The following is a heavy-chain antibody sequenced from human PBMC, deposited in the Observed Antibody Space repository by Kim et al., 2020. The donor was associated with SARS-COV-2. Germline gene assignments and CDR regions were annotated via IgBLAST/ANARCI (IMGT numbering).Heavy chain of an antibody. CDR3: ARALPRSWEGSGRFDP. CDR1: GYTFTGYY. D-gene: IGHD6-13*01. Sequence: ASVKVSCKASGYTFTGYYMHWVRQAPGQGLEWMGWINPNSGGTNYAQKFQGRVTMTRDTSISTAYMELSRLRSDDTAVYYCARALPRSWEGSGRFDPWGQGTLVTVSS. CDR2: INPNSGGT. J-gene: IGHJ5*02. V-gene: IGHV1-2*02.